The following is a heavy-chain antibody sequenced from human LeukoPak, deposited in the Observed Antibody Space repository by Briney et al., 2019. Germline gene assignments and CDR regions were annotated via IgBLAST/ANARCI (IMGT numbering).Heavy chain of an antibody. D-gene: IGHD2-2*01. J-gene: IGHJ4*02. CDR3: TALPATAMPKFDD. CDR1: GFTFSSYG. CDR2: ISYDGSNK. V-gene: IGHV3-30*03. Sequence: PGGSLRLSCAASGFTFSSYGMHWVRQAPGKGLEWVAVISYDGSNKYYADSVKGRFTISRDNSKNTLYLQMNSLRAEDTAVYYCTALPATAMPKFDDWGQGTLVSVSS.